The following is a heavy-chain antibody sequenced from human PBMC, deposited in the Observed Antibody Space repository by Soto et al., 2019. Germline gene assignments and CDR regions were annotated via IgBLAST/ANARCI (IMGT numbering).Heavy chain of an antibody. CDR2: IWYDGSNK. Sequence: GESLKISCAASGFTFSSYGMHWVRQAPGKGLEWVAVIWYDGSNKYYADSVKGRFTISRDNSKNTLYLQMNSLRAEDTAVYYCARDLRAMVRGVILINYYYGMDVWGQGTTVTVSS. CDR1: GFTFSSYG. D-gene: IGHD3-10*01. V-gene: IGHV3-33*01. J-gene: IGHJ6*02. CDR3: ARDLRAMVRGVILINYYYGMDV.